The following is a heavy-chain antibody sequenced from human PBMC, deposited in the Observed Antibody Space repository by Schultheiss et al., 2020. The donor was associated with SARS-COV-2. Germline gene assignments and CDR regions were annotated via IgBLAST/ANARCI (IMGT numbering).Heavy chain of an antibody. CDR2: IYYSGST. J-gene: IGHJ4*02. CDR1: GGSISSSNW. Sequence: SETLSLTCAVSGGSISSSNWWSWVRQPPGKGLEWIGYIYYSGSTNYNPSLKSRVTISVDTSTNQFFLSLSSVTAADTAVYYCARNRDQGFDSWGQGTLVTVSS. CDR3: ARNRDQGFDS. V-gene: IGHV4-4*02.